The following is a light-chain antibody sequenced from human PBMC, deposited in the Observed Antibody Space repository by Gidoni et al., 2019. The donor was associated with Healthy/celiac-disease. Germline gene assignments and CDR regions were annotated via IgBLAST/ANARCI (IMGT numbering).Light chain of an antibody. Sequence: SVLTQPPSVSGAPRQRVTISCTGSSSNIGAGYDVHWYQQLPGTAPKLLIYCNSNRPSGVPDRFSGSKSGTSASLAITGLQAEDEADYYCQSDDSSLSGSVFGGGTKLTVL. CDR2: CNS. CDR1: SSNIGAGYD. CDR3: QSDDSSLSGSV. V-gene: IGLV1-40*01. J-gene: IGLJ2*01.